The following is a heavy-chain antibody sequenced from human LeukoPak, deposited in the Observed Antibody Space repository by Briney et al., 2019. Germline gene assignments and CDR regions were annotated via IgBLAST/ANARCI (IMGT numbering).Heavy chain of an antibody. V-gene: IGHV4-34*01. D-gene: IGHD5-24*01. J-gene: IGHJ4*02. CDR1: GGSFSGYY. CDR2: INHSGST. CDR3: ARGRGWLQYFDY. Sequence: SETLSLTCAVDGGSFSGYYWSWLRQPPGKGLEWVGEINHSGSTNYNPSLKSRVTISVDTSKNQFSLKLSSVTAADTAVYYCARGRGWLQYFDYWGQGTLVTVSS.